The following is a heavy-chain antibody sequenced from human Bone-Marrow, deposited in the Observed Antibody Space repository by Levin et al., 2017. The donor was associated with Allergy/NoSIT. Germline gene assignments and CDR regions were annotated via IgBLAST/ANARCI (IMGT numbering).Heavy chain of an antibody. CDR1: DDSISSSNW. V-gene: IGHV4-4*02. J-gene: IGHJ5*02. D-gene: IGHD7-27*01. CDR2: IYHSGST. CDR3: ARRNVLAPGEDWFDP. Sequence: PSETLSLTCGVSDDSISSSNWWTWVRQPPGKGLEWIGEIYHSGSTNYNPSLKSRVTISVEKPKNQFSLKLTSVTAADTAVYYCARRNVLAPGEDWFDPWGQGTLVTVSS.